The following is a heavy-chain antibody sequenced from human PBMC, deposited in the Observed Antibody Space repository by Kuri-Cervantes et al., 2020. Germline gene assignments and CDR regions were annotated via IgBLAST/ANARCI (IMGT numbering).Heavy chain of an antibody. J-gene: IGHJ4*02. Sequence: GESLKISCAASGFTFSSYGMHWVRQAPGEGLEWVSYISSSGSTIYYADSVKGRFTISRDNAKNSLYLQMNSLRAEDTAVYYCARRYGDYRFDYWGQGTLVTVSS. D-gene: IGHD4-17*01. CDR2: ISSSGSTI. CDR1: GFTFSSYG. CDR3: ARRYGDYRFDY. V-gene: IGHV3-48*04.